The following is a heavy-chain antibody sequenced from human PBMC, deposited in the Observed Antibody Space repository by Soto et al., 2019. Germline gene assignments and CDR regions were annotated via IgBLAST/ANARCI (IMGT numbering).Heavy chain of an antibody. J-gene: IGHJ6*02. D-gene: IGHD3-22*01. CDR2: ISSSSSYI. V-gene: IGHV3-21*01. CDR3: ARDDGLYYDSSGYFSYYYGMDV. Sequence: GGSMRLSCAASGFTFSSYSMNWVRQAPGKGLEWVSSISSSSSYIYYADSVKGRFTISRDNAKNSLYLQMNSLRAEDTAVYYCARDDGLYYDSSGYFSYYYGMDVWGQGTTVTVSS. CDR1: GFTFSSYS.